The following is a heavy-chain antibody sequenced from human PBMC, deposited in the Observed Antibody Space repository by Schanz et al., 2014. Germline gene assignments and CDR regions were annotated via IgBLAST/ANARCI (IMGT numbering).Heavy chain of an antibody. J-gene: IGHJ3*02. Sequence: QVQLEESGGGVVQPGGSLRLSCVASGFSFSGFAVHWVRQAPGKGLEWVSIVSHDGFTKHYADSVRGRFTLSRDNSKNTVYLQMNSLRAEDTALYFCATDYSGGGCHIGGEATRGNVSS. D-gene: IGHD6-19*01. CDR1: GFSFSGFA. CDR3: ATDYSGGGCHI. CDR2: VSHDGFTK. V-gene: IGHV3-30*04.